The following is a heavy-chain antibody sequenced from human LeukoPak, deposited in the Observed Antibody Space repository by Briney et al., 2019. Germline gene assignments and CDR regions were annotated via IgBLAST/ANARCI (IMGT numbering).Heavy chain of an antibody. J-gene: IGHJ4*02. V-gene: IGHV3-21*01. Sequence: GGSLRLSCAASGFTFSSYSMNWVRQAPGKGLEWVSSISSSSSYIYYADSVKGRFTISRDNAKNSVYLQMNSLRAEDTAVYYCAKNSPVPSLSVVLLWFGELLGYFDYWGQGTLVTVSS. CDR3: AKNSPVPSLSVVLLWFGELLGYFDY. CDR1: GFTFSSYS. D-gene: IGHD3-10*01. CDR2: ISSSSSYI.